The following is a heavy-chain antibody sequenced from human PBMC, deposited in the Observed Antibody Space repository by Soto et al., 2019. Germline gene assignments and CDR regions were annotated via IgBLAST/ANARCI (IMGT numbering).Heavy chain of an antibody. D-gene: IGHD6-19*01. CDR3: ARVGSSGWTGGMDV. J-gene: IGHJ6*02. CDR2: ISNTSSNT. Sequence: LRLTCAASGGTFSDYYISWIRQPPGKGLEWVSYISNTSSNTNYAECVKGPVTIARDHPKKSLYLLMNGLRVEYTAVYYCARVGSSGWTGGMDVWGQGTMVTVSS. V-gene: IGHV3-11*06. CDR1: GGTFSDYY.